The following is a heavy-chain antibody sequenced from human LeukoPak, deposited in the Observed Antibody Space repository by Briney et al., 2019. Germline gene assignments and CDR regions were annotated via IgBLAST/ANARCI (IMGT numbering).Heavy chain of an antibody. CDR1: GFTFSSYA. Sequence: PGGSLRLSCAASGFTFSSYAMSWVRQAPGKGLEWVSAISGSGGSTYYADSVKGRFTISRDYSKNTLYLQMNSLRTDDTAVYYCARDGYCSGVSCSIPDYWGQGTLVTVSS. V-gene: IGHV3-23*01. CDR2: ISGSGGST. J-gene: IGHJ4*02. CDR3: ARDGYCSGVSCSIPDY. D-gene: IGHD2-15*01.